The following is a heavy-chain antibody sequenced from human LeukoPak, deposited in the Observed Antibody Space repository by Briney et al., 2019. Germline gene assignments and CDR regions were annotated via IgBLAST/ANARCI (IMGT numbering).Heavy chain of an antibody. CDR3: ARVRRFLDEDSEDNWFDP. CDR2: INPNSGGT. J-gene: IGHJ5*02. V-gene: IGHV1-2*06. D-gene: IGHD3-3*01. CDR1: GYTFAGYY. Sequence: ASVKVSCKASGYTFAGYYMQWVRQAPGQGLEWMGRINPNSGGTNYAQKFQGRVTMTRDTSISTAYMELSRLRSDDTAVYYCARVRRFLDEDSEDNWFDPWGQGTLVTVSS.